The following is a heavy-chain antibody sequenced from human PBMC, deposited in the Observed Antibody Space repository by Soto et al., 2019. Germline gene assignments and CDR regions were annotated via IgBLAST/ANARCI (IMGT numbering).Heavy chain of an antibody. D-gene: IGHD1-26*01. Sequence: GVLRLSCAAPGFTVSSNYMSWVRQAPGKGLEWVSVIYSGGSTYYADSVKGRFTISRDNSKNTLYLQMNSLRAEDTAVYYCARDRSGSLLLGYWGQGTLVTVSS. CDR1: GFTVSSNY. V-gene: IGHV3-53*01. CDR2: IYSGGST. CDR3: ARDRSGSLLLGY. J-gene: IGHJ4*02.